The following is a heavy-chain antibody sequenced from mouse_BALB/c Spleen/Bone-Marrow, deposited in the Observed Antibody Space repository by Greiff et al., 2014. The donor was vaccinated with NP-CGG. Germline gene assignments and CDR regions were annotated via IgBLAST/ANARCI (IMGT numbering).Heavy chain of an antibody. CDR2: IYPGTGTT. J-gene: IGHJ4*01. CDR1: GYIFTSYW. CDR3: AREYGNYNYALDY. D-gene: IGHD2-10*02. Sequence: QVQLQQSGAELVRPGASVKLSCTTSGYIFTSYWIHWVKQRSGQGLEWIARIYPGTGTTFYNEKFKGKATLTADLSSSTAYLQLSSLKSEDSAVYFCAREYGNYNYALDYWGQGTSVTVSS. V-gene: IGHV1S132*01.